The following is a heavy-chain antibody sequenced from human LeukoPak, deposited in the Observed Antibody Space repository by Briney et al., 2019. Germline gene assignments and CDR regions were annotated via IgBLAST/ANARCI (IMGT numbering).Heavy chain of an antibody. CDR1: GFTFSSYW. Sequence: GGSLGLSCAASGFTFSSYWMHWVRQAPGKGLVWVSRINSDGSSTSYADSVKGRFTISRDNAKNTLYLQMNSLRAEDTAVYYCARGYYYDSSPDYWGQGTLVTVSS. V-gene: IGHV3-74*01. J-gene: IGHJ4*02. CDR2: INSDGSST. D-gene: IGHD3-22*01. CDR3: ARGYYYDSSPDY.